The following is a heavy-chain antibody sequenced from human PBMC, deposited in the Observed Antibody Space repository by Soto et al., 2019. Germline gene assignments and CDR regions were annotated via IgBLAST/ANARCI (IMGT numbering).Heavy chain of an antibody. CDR1: GYTFSNYG. J-gene: IGHJ5*02. CDR2: ISLYSDGA. D-gene: IGHD2-2*01. V-gene: IGHV1-18*01. CDR3: ARVVPGAEAWFGP. Sequence: GASVKVSCKTSGYTFSNYGITWVRQAPGQPLEWLGWISLYSDGANYAQKFQGRVSMTTDTSTTTAYMELRSLRSDDTAVYYCARVVPGAEAWFGPWGQGTLVTVSS.